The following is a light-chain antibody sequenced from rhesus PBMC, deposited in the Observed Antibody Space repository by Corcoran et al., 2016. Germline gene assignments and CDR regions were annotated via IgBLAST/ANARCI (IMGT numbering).Light chain of an antibody. J-gene: IGKJ2*01. Sequence: DIVMTQTPLSLPVTPGEPASISCRSSQSLLDSEDGNTYLDWYLQKPGQSPQLLIYEVSNRASGVPARVSGSGSDTDFTLKISRVEAEDVGVYYCMQALEFPYSFGQGTKVEIK. V-gene: IGKV2-104*02. CDR2: EVS. CDR3: MQALEFPYS. CDR1: QSLLDSEDGNTY.